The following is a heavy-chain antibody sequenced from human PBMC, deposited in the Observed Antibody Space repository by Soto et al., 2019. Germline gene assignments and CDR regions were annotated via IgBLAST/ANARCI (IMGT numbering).Heavy chain of an antibody. J-gene: IGHJ4*02. CDR3: ARGGGSPYHNHEFDF. CDR2: TYHSGNP. CDR1: GDTIGTGGYT. Sequence: SETLSLTCDVSGDTIGTGGYTWAGIRQPPGKALEWIGHTYHSGNPYYNPSLKSRVIISVDRSKNQFSLKLRSVTAADTAVYYCARGGGSPYHNHEFDFWGQGTLVTVSS. V-gene: IGHV4-30-2*01. D-gene: IGHD6-13*01.